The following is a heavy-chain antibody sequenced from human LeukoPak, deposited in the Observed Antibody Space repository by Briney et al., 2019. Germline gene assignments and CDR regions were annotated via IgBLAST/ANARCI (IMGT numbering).Heavy chain of an antibody. Sequence: SETLSLTCTVSGASISSYYWSWIRQPAGKGLEWIGRLYTSGGTDYNPSLKSRLTMSVDTSKNQFSLKLSSVTAADTAVYYCAGVQRGWSVEYWGQGTLVTVSS. CDR2: LYTSGGT. D-gene: IGHD6-19*01. J-gene: IGHJ4*02. CDR3: AGVQRGWSVEY. V-gene: IGHV4-4*07. CDR1: GASISSYY.